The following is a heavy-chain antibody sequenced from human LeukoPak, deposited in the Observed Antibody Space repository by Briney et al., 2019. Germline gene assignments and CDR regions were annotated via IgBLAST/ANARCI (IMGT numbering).Heavy chain of an antibody. Sequence: SVKVSCKASGGTFSSYAISWVRLAPGQGLEWMGRIIPILGIANYAQKFQGRVTITADKSTSTAYMELSSLRSEDTAVYYCARYYDSSGYSYWGQGTLVTVSS. CDR2: IIPILGIA. D-gene: IGHD3-22*01. J-gene: IGHJ4*02. CDR1: GGTFSSYA. CDR3: ARYYDSSGYSY. V-gene: IGHV1-69*04.